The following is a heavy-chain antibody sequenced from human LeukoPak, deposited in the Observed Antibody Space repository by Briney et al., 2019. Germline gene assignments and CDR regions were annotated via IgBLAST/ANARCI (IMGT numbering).Heavy chain of an antibody. CDR1: GFTFSDYY. D-gene: IGHD5-12*01. J-gene: IGHJ4*02. Sequence: GGSLRLSCAASGFTFSDYYMSWIRQAPGRGLEWVSYISSSGSTIYYADSVKGRFTISRDNAKNSLYLQMNSLRAEDTAVYYCARDQTGDIVATILDYWGQGTLVTVSS. CDR3: ARDQTGDIVATILDY. CDR2: ISSSGSTI. V-gene: IGHV3-11*04.